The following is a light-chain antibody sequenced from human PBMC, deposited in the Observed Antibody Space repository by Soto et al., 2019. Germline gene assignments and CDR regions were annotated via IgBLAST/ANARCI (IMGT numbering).Light chain of an antibody. V-gene: IGLV3-21*02. Sequence: SYELTQPPSVAVAPGQTARIACGGDNIGTKSVHWYQQKPGQAPVAVVYDDSDRPLGIPERFSGSNSGNTATLTINRVEVGDEADYYCQVWDSTSDRYVFGTGTKVTVL. J-gene: IGLJ1*01. CDR3: QVWDSTSDRYV. CDR1: NIGTKS. CDR2: DDS.